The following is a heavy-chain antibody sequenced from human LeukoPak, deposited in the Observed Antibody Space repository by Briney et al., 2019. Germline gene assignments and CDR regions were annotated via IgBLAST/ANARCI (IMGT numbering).Heavy chain of an antibody. CDR2: IYYSGST. CDR1: GGSISSYY. V-gene: IGHV4-59*01. CDR3: AREQLGAFDI. J-gene: IGHJ3*02. Sequence: SETLSLTCTVSGGSISSYYWSWIRQPPGKGLEWIGYIYYSGSTNYNPSLKSRVTISVDTSKNQFSLKLSSETAADTAVYYCAREQLGAFDIWGQGTMVTVSS. D-gene: IGHD6-6*01.